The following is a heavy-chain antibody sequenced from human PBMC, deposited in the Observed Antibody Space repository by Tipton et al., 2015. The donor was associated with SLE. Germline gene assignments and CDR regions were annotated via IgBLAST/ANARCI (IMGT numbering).Heavy chain of an antibody. V-gene: IGHV4-34*01. CDR2: INHSGST. CDR3: ARDVDDDILTAWDH. CDR1: GGSFSGYY. Sequence: TLSLTCAVYGGSFSGYYWSWIRQPPGKGLEWIGEINHSGSTNYNPSLKSRVTISVDTSKNQFSLKLSSVTAADTAVYYCARDVDDDILTAWDHWGQGSRVTVSS. D-gene: IGHD3-9*01. J-gene: IGHJ1*01.